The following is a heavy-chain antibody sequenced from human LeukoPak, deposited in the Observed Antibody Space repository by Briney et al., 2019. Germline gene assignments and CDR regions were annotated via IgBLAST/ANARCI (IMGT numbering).Heavy chain of an antibody. D-gene: IGHD6-6*01. CDR1: GFTFSSYS. J-gene: IGHJ4*02. CDR2: ISSSSSYI. V-gene: IGHV3-21*01. CDR3: ARDLQLVTGFDY. Sequence: PGGSLRLSCAASGFTFSSYSMNWVRQAPGKGLEWVSSISSSSSYIYYADSVKGRFTISRDNAKNSLYLQMNSLRAEDTAVYYCARDLQLVTGFDYWGQGTLVTVSS.